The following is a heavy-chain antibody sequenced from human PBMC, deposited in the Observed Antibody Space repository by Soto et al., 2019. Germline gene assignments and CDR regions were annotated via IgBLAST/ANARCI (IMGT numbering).Heavy chain of an antibody. CDR2: ISYDGSNR. D-gene: IGHD2-15*01. J-gene: IGHJ6*02. Sequence: QVQLVESGGGVVQPGRSLRLSCAASGFTFSSYVMYWVRQASGKGLEWVAVISYDGSNRYYADSVKGRFTISRDNSKNTLYLQMNSLRAEDTAVYYCARAGCDGGRCYTLVGLRYGMDVWGQGTTVTVSS. CDR1: GFTFSSYV. V-gene: IGHV3-30-3*01. CDR3: ARAGCDGGRCYTLVGLRYGMDV.